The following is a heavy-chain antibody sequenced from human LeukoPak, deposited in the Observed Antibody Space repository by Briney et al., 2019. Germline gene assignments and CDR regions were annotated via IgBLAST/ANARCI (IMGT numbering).Heavy chain of an antibody. CDR2: ISSSSSYI. D-gene: IGHD6-6*01. CDR1: GFTFSSYS. V-gene: IGHV3-21*04. CDR3: ARDLRSSGRPYSSSSIQAGTDY. J-gene: IGHJ4*02. Sequence: GGSLRLSCAASGFTFSSYSMNWVRQAPGKGLEWVSSISSSSSYIYFADSVKGRFTISRDNAKNSLYLQMNSLRAEDTAVYYCARDLRSSGRPYSSSSIQAGTDYWGQGTLVTVSS.